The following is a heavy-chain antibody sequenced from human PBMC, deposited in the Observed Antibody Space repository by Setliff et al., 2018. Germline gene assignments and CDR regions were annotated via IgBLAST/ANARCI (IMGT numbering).Heavy chain of an antibody. CDR3: AKVRKASSCWSDDAFDI. D-gene: IGHD6-13*01. J-gene: IGHJ3*02. Sequence: GGSLRLSCAASGFTFDDYAMHWVRQAPGKGLEWVSGISWNSGSIGYADSVKGRFTISRDNAKNSLYLQMNSLRAEDTALYYCAKVRKASSCWSDDAFDIWGQGTMVTVSS. CDR1: GFTFDDYA. CDR2: ISWNSGSI. V-gene: IGHV3-9*01.